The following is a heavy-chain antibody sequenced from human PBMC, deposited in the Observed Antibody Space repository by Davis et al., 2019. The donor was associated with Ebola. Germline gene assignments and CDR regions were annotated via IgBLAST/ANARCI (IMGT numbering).Heavy chain of an antibody. J-gene: IGHJ2*01. D-gene: IGHD2-21*02. CDR2: IDLSDSYT. V-gene: IGHV5-10-1*01. CDR1: GYSFTTYW. Sequence: GESLKISCKTSGYSFTTYWINWVRQMPGKGLEWMGRIDLSDSYTNYSPSFQGHVTISADKSRSTAYLQWSSLKASDTAMYYCASYCGDDCYYRYFDLWGRGTLVTVSS. CDR3: ASYCGDDCYYRYFDL.